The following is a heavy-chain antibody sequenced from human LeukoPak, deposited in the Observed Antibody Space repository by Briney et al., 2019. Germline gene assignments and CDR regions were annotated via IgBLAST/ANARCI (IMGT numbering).Heavy chain of an antibody. V-gene: IGHV3-66*02. CDR2: IYSDGVT. CDR3: ARDRAEGKTWVEFDP. Sequence: GGSLRLSCAASGFIVNSYAMSWVRQAPGKGLAWVSLIYSDGVTQYADSVKGRFTISRDNSKNTLYLQMNSLRDEDTAVHFCARDRAEGKTWVEFDPWGQGTLVTVSS. CDR1: GFIVNSYA. J-gene: IGHJ5*02.